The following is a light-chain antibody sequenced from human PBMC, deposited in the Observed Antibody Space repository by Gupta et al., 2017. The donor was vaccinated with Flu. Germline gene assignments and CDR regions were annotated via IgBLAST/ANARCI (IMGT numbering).Light chain of an antibody. CDR1: SSNIGSRP. J-gene: IGLJ3*02. Sequence: QSVLTQPPSASGSPGQRATISCSGGSSNIGSRPGNWYQQLPGTAPNLLIFSNNHRPSGVPDRFSGSKSDTSASLAISGLQSEDEADYYCAAWDDSRNVWVFGGGTKLTVL. CDR2: SNN. V-gene: IGLV1-44*01. CDR3: AAWDDSRNVWV.